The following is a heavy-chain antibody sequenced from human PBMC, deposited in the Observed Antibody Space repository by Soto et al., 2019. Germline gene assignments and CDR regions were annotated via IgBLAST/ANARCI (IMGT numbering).Heavy chain of an antibody. CDR1: GGSITTSDYS. D-gene: IGHD3-3*01. CDR2: IYHTGAT. V-gene: IGHV4-30-2*01. CDR3: VRERTIFGVAPGGGVDV. Sequence: LSLTCAVSGGSITTSDYSWSWIRQPPGRGLEWIGSIYHTGATHYIPSLKSRLTMSLDKSKNHFSLDLSSVTAADTALYYCVRERTIFGVAPGGGVDVWGQGTTVTVSS. J-gene: IGHJ6*02.